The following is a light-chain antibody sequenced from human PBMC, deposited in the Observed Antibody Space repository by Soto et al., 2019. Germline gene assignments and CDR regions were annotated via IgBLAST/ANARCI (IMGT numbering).Light chain of an antibody. J-gene: IGKJ2*01. V-gene: IGKV1-39*01. Sequence: DIQMTQSPSSLSASVGDRVTITCRASQSISSYLNWYQQKPGKAPKLLIYGISNLQSGVPSRFSGRGSGTDFTLTISTLQPEDFASYYCQQSYRIPDTFGQGTKVDIK. CDR3: QQSYRIPDT. CDR1: QSISSY. CDR2: GIS.